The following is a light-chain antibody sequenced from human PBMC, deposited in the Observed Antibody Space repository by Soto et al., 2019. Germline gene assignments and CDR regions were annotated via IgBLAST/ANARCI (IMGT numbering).Light chain of an antibody. V-gene: IGKV1-5*03. Sequence: DIQLPQSPSTVSASLRASFPITCRASQSISSWLAWYQQKPGKAHKVLIYKASTLKSGVPSRFSGSGSGTEFTLTISSLQPDDFATYYCQHYNSYSEAFGQGTKVDIK. CDR1: QSISSW. CDR2: KAS. CDR3: QHYNSYSEA. J-gene: IGKJ1*01.